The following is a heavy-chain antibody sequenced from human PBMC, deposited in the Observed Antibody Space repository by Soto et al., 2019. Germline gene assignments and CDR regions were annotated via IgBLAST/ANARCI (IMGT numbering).Heavy chain of an antibody. J-gene: IGHJ4*02. CDR3: AKRRGAGGHFDY. CDR1: GFTFSSYA. Sequence: DVQLLESGGGLVQPEGSLRLSCAASGFTFSSYAMGWVRQGPGKGLEWVAVVSIGGSTHYADSVRGRFTISRDYSKNTRCLQMNSLTAEDTAVYFCAKRRGAGGHFDYWGQGALVTVSS. V-gene: IGHV3-23*01. CDR2: VSIGGST. D-gene: IGHD2-15*01.